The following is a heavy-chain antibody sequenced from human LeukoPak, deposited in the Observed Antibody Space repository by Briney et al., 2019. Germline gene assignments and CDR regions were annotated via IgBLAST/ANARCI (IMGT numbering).Heavy chain of an antibody. CDR3: ARGTTAANGNWFDP. Sequence: SVKVSCRASGGTFSSYAISWVRQAPGQGLEWMGRIIPILGIANYVQKFQGRVTITADKSTSTAYMELSSLRSEDTAVYYCARGTTAANGNWFDPWGQGTLVTVSS. CDR2: IIPILGIA. CDR1: GGTFSSYA. V-gene: IGHV1-69*04. D-gene: IGHD1-1*01. J-gene: IGHJ5*02.